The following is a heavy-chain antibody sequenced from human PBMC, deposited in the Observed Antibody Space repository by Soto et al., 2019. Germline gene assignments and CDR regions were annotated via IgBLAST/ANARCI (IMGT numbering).Heavy chain of an antibody. D-gene: IGHD3-22*01. CDR2: ISSSSSYI. CDR1: GFTFRTYS. V-gene: IGHV3-21*01. CDR3: ARYDSSGYYWPYYYYGMDV. Sequence: GGSLRLSCAAAGFTFRTYSMNWVRQEPGKGLEWVSSISSSSSYIYYADSVKGRFTISRDNAKNSLYLQMNSLRAEDTAVYYCARYDSSGYYWPYYYYGMDVWGQGTTVTVSS. J-gene: IGHJ6*02.